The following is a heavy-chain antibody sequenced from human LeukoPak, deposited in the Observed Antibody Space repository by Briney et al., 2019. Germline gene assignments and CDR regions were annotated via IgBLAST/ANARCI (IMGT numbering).Heavy chain of an antibody. CDR2: IYPGDSDT. J-gene: IGHJ4*02. V-gene: IGHV5-51*01. D-gene: IGHD3-10*01. CDR3: ARYNYYGSGSYYKDPPYYFDY. Sequence: GEPLKISCKGSGYSFTSYWIGWVRQMPGKGLEWMGIIYPGDSDTRYSPSFQGQVTISADKSITTAYLQWSSLKASDTAMYYCARYNYYGSGSYYKDPPYYFDYWGQGTLVTVSS. CDR1: GYSFTSYW.